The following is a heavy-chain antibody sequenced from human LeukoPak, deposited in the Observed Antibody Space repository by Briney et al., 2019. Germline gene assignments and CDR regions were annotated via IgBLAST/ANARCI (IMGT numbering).Heavy chain of an antibody. CDR3: AVTLSSGPYY. V-gene: IGHV4-31*03. CDR1: GGSISSGGYF. CDR2: SYGST. D-gene: IGHD3-22*01. J-gene: IGHJ4*02. Sequence: SETLSLTCSVSGGSISSGGYFWSWNRQHPGKGLEWIGYSYGSTNYNPSLKNRVTISVDTSKNQFSLRLTSVTAADTAVYYCAVTLSSGPYYWGQGTLVTVSS.